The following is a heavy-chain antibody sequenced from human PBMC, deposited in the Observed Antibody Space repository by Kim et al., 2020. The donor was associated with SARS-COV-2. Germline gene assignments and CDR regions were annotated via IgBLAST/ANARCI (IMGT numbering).Heavy chain of an antibody. V-gene: IGHV3-21*01. CDR3: ARDSAVAGPGGFDY. J-gene: IGHJ4*02. D-gene: IGHD6-19*01. Sequence: GGSLRLSCAASGFTFSSYSMNWVRQAPGKGLEWVSSISSSSSYIYYADSVKGRFTISRDNAKNSLYLQMNSLRAEDTAVYYCARDSAVAGPGGFDYWGQGTLVTVS. CDR2: ISSSSSYI. CDR1: GFTFSSYS.